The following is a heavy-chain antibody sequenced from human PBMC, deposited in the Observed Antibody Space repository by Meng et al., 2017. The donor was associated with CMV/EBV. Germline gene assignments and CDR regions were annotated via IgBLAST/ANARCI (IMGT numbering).Heavy chain of an antibody. J-gene: IGHJ6*02. CDR2: IYSGGSST. CDR1: GFTFSSYA. CDR3: AKGLVIPLYSTPYYYGMDV. Sequence: ESLKISCAASGFTFSSYAMSWVRQAPGKGLEWVSVIYSGGSSTYYADSVKGRFTISRDNSKNTLYLQMNSLRAEDTAVYYCAKGLVIPLYSTPYYYGMDVWGQGTTVPSP. D-gene: IGHD4-11*01. V-gene: IGHV3-23*03.